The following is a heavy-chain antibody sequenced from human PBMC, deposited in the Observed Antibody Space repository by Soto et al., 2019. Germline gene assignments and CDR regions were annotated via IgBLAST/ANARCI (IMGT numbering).Heavy chain of an antibody. Sequence: GGSLRLSCAASGFTFSSYAMSWVRQAPGKGLEWVSAISGSGGSTCYADSVKGRFTISRDNSKNTLYLQMNSLRAEDTAVYYCAKGGWFGELFIDYWGQGTLVTVSS. CDR1: GFTFSSYA. CDR2: ISGSGGST. J-gene: IGHJ4*02. CDR3: AKGGWFGELFIDY. V-gene: IGHV3-23*01. D-gene: IGHD3-10*01.